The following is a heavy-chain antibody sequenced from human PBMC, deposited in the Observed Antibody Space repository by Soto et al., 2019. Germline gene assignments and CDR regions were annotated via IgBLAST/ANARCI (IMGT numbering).Heavy chain of an antibody. V-gene: IGHV6-1*01. CDR3: ARLICNSWLDS. J-gene: IGHJ5*01. CDR2: TNYRSKWET. CDR1: GDSVSTNFAT. Sequence: QVQLQHSGQGLVKPSQTLSLTCAISGDSVSTNFATWDWSRQSPSSCLEWLGRTNYRSKWETDYATSVRGRITINTATSNNRPPLQLNSVTPDDTAVSYCARLICNSWLDSWGQGILVTVSS. D-gene: IGHD2-2*01.